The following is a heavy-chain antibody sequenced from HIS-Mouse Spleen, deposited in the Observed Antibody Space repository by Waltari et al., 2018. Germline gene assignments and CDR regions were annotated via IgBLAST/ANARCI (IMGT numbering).Heavy chain of an antibody. V-gene: IGHV4-39*07. CDR2: IYYSGST. J-gene: IGHJ2*01. D-gene: IGHD6-13*01. CDR1: GGSISSSSYY. Sequence: QLQLQESGPGLVKPSETLSLTCTVSGGSISSSSYYWGWIRQPPGKGLEWIGHIYYSGSTYYHPSLKSRVTISVDTSKNQFSLKLSSVTAADTAVYYCAREIPYSSSWYDWYFDLWGRGTLVTVSS. CDR3: AREIPYSSSWYDWYFDL.